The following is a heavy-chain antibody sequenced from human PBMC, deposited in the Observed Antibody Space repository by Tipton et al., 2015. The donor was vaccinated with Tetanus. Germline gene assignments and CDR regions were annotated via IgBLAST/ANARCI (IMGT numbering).Heavy chain of an antibody. CDR1: GGSISSFY. Sequence: GLVKPSETLSLTCTVSGGSISSFYWSWIRQSPGGGLEWRGYVYFSRSTKDNPSHPRRVTMSVDTSNNHISLNLSSVAAADTAVYYCVRHSGWFNFFRGIVVWGQGTTVTVSS. J-gene: IGHJ6*02. D-gene: IGHD6-19*01. CDR2: VYFSRST. V-gene: IGHV4-59*08. CDR3: VRHSGWFNFFRGIVV.